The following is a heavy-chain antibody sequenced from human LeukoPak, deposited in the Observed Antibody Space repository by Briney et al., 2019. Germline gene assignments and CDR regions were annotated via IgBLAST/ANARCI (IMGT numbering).Heavy chain of an antibody. CDR1: GGSISTYY. J-gene: IGHJ6*02. CDR3: ARAQLNLLVDFGMDV. CDR2: IYYSGST. V-gene: IGHV4-59*01. D-gene: IGHD1-1*01. Sequence: PSETLSLTCSVSGGSISTYYWSWIRQPPGKGLEWIGYIYYSGSTNYNPSLKSRVTISVDTPKNQFSLKLTSVTAADTAVYYCARAQLNLLVDFGMDVWGQGTTVTVSS.